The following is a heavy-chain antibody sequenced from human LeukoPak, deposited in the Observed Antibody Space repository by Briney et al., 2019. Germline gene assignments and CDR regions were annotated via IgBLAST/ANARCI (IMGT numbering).Heavy chain of an antibody. CDR1: GFTFGDYP. CDR2: IRSKYYGGTT. D-gene: IGHD5-12*01. V-gene: IGHV3-49*04. Sequence: PGGSLRLSCTASGFTFGDYPMSWVRQAPGKGLEWVGFIRSKYYGGTTDYAASVTGRFTISRDDSNSIAYLQMNSLKTEDTAVYYCTRDAFISGYDHLFGYWGQGTQVTVSS. CDR3: TRDAFISGYDHLFGY. J-gene: IGHJ4*02.